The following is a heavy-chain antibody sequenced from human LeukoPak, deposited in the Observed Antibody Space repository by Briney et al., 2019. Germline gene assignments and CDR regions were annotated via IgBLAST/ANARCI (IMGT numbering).Heavy chain of an antibody. V-gene: IGHV1-2*02. Sequence: ASVKVSCKASGYTFTGYYMHWVRQAPGQGLEWMGWINPNSGGTNYAQKFQGRVTMTRDTSISTAYMELSRLRSDDTAVYYCARDWALVVPAAIGWFDPWGQGTLVTVSS. CDR2: INPNSGGT. CDR3: ARDWALVVPAAIGWFDP. J-gene: IGHJ5*02. D-gene: IGHD2-2*01. CDR1: GYTFTGYY.